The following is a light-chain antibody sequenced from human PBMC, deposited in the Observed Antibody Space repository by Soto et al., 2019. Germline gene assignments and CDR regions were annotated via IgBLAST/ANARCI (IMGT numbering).Light chain of an antibody. CDR1: SSDVGDYNY. J-gene: IGLJ1*01. V-gene: IGLV2-14*01. CDR3: SSYTSSNTYV. Sequence: QSVLTQPASVSGSPGQSITISCTGTSSDVGDYNYVSWYQQYPGKAPKLMIHEVNHRPSGVSDRFSGSKSGNTASLTISGLQAEDEADYSCSSYTSSNTYVFGTGTKVTVL. CDR2: EVN.